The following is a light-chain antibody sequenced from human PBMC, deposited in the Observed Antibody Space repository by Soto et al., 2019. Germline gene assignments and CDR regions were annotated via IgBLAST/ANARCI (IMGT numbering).Light chain of an antibody. CDR2: SNN. Sequence: QSVMTQPPSASGTPGQRVTVSCSGSSSSIGSNYVYWYQQLPGTAPKLLIYSNNQRPSGVPDRFSGSKSGTSASLAISGLRSEHEADYYCAAWDDSLSGPWVFGGGTQLTVL. V-gene: IGLV1-47*02. J-gene: IGLJ3*02. CDR3: AAWDDSLSGPWV. CDR1: SSSIGSNY.